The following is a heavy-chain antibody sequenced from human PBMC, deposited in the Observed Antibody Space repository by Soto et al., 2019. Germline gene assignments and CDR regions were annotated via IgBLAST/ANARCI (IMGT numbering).Heavy chain of an antibody. CDR3: ARRTCDILTGTVYFDS. D-gene: IGHD3-9*01. V-gene: IGHV3-21*01. Sequence: GGSLRLSCAASGFTFSSYSMNWVRQAPGKGLEWVSSISSSSSYIYYADSVKGRFTISRDNAKNSLYLQMNSLRAEDTAVYYCARRTCDILTGTVYFDSWGQGTLVTVSS. CDR2: ISSSSSYI. CDR1: GFTFSSYS. J-gene: IGHJ4*02.